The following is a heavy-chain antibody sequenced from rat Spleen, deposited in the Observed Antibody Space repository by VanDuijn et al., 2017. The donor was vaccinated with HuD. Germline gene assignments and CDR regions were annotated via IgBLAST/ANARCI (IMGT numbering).Heavy chain of an antibody. V-gene: IGHV5-17*01. CDR3: TRRRSGSSSYYWYFDF. J-gene: IGHJ1*01. CDR2: IIYDGSST. Sequence: EVQLVESGGGLVQPGNSLKLSCAASGFTFSDYAMAWVRQSPKKGLEWVATIIYDGSSTYYRDSVKGRFTISRDNAKSTLYLQMDSLRSEDTATYYCTRRRSGSSSYYWYFDFWGPGTMVTVSS. CDR1: GFTFSDYA. D-gene: IGHD5-1*01.